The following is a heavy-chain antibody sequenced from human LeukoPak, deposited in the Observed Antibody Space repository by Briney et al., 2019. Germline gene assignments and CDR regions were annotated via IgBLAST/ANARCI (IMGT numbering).Heavy chain of an antibody. V-gene: IGHV4-39*01. CDR1: GGSISSSSYY. J-gene: IGHJ5*02. CDR2: IYYSGST. D-gene: IGHD2/OR15-2a*01. CDR3: ARHRAPTVIVWFDP. Sequence: SETLSLTCTDSGGSISSSSYYWGWIRQPPGKGLEWIGSIYYSGSTYYNPSLKSRVTISVDTSKNQFSLKLSSVTAADTAVYYCARHRAPTVIVWFDPWGQGTLVTVSS.